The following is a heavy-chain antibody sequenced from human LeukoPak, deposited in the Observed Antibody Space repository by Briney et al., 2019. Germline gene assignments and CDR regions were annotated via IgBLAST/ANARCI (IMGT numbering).Heavy chain of an antibody. CDR3: ARTFYDFWSGYMAGYFDY. J-gene: IGHJ4*02. CDR1: GGSISSSSYY. CDR2: IYYSGST. Sequence: SETLSLTCTVSGGSISSSSYYWGWIRQPPGKGLEWIGSIYYSGSTYYNPSLKSRVTISVDTSKNQFSLKLSSVTAADTAVYYCARTFYDFWSGYMAGYFDYWGQGTLVTVSS. V-gene: IGHV4-39*01. D-gene: IGHD3-3*01.